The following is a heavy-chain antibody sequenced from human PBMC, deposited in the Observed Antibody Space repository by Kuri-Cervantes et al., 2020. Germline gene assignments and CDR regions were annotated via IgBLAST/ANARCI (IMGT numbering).Heavy chain of an antibody. CDR3: ARRRNYYGSGLYQNDYGMDV. CDR1: GFTFSSYS. Sequence: GESLKISCAASGFTFSSYSMNWVRQAPGKGLEWASYISSSSSTIYYADSVKGRFTISRDNAKNSLYLQMNSLRDEDTAVYYCARRRNYYGSGLYQNDYGMDVWGQGTTVTVSS. CDR2: ISSSSSTI. D-gene: IGHD3-10*01. V-gene: IGHV3-48*02. J-gene: IGHJ6*02.